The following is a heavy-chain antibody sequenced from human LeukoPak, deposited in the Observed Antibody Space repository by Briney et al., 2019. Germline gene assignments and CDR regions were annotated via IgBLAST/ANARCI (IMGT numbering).Heavy chain of an antibody. J-gene: IGHJ6*02. D-gene: IGHD1-7*01. CDR3: ARGAAGTITDYYYFGMDI. Sequence: GESLKICCKGSGYRFTVYWIGWVRQVPGKGLEWMGIIYPGDSDTRYSPSFQGQVTISADKSINTAHLQWSSLKASDTAMYYCARGAAGTITDYYYFGMDIWGQGTTVTVSS. CDR2: IYPGDSDT. V-gene: IGHV5-51*01. CDR1: GYRFTVYW.